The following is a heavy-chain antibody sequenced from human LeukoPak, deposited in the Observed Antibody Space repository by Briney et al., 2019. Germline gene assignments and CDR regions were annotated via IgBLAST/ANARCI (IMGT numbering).Heavy chain of an antibody. D-gene: IGHD2-2*01. Sequence: SETLSLTCTVSGGSISSYYWSWIRQPPGKGLEWIGEINHSGSTNYNPSLKSRVTISVDTSKNQFSLKLSSVTAADTAVYYCARGGIVVVPAATYGPVFQHWGQGTLVTVSS. V-gene: IGHV4-34*01. CDR3: ARGGIVVVPAATYGPVFQH. CDR2: INHSGST. J-gene: IGHJ1*01. CDR1: GGSISSYY.